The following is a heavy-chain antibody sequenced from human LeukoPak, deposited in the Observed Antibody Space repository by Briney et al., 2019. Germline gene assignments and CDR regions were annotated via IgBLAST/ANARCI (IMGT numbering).Heavy chain of an antibody. CDR1: GFTFSSYG. V-gene: IGHV3-30*02. CDR3: AKIVYGATAAYYYYMDV. CDR2: IRYDGSNK. Sequence: GGSLRLSCAASGFTFSSYGMHWVRQAPGNELEWVAFIRYDGSNKYYADSVKGRFTISRDNSKNTLYLQMNSLRAEDTAVYYCAKIVYGATAAYYYYMDVWGKGTTVTISS. J-gene: IGHJ6*03. D-gene: IGHD4-17*01.